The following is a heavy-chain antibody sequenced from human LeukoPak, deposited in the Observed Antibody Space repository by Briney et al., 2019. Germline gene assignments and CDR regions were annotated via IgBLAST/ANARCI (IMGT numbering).Heavy chain of an antibody. J-gene: IGHJ4*02. V-gene: IGHV4-59*08. CDR2: IYYSGST. CDR1: GGSISGYY. CDR3: ARRGYYDSGGYYGY. Sequence: SETLSLTCTVSGGSISGYYWSWIRQPPGKGLEWIGYIYYSGSTNYNPSLKSRVTISVDTSKNQSSLKLSSVTAADTAVYYCARRGYYDSGGYYGYWGQGTLVTVSS. D-gene: IGHD3-22*01.